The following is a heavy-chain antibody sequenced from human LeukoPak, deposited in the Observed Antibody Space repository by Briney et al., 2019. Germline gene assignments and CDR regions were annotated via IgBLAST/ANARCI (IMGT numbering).Heavy chain of an antibody. CDR2: INHSGST. D-gene: IGHD3-16*02. Sequence: SETLSLTCAVYGGSFSGYYWSWLRQPPGKGLEWIGEINHSGSTNYNPSLKSRVTISVDTSKNQFSLKLSSVTAADTAVYYCARGEGPYDYVWGSYRSTFDIWGQGTMVTVSS. J-gene: IGHJ3*02. CDR3: ARGEGPYDYVWGSYRSTFDI. V-gene: IGHV4-34*01. CDR1: GGSFSGYY.